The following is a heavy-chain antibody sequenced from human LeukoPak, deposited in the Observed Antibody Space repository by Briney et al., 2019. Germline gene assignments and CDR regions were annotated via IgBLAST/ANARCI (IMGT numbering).Heavy chain of an antibody. D-gene: IGHD4-17*01. CDR1: GFTFSSYS. CDR2: ISSSSSYI. V-gene: IGHV3-21*01. J-gene: IGHJ4*02. Sequence: PGGSLRLSCAASGFTFSSYSMNWVRQAPGKGLEWVSSISSSSSYIYYADSVKGRFTISRDDAKNSLYPQMNSLRAEDTAVYYCARVIYGDYLWGNDYWGQGTLVTVSS. CDR3: ARVIYGDYLWGNDY.